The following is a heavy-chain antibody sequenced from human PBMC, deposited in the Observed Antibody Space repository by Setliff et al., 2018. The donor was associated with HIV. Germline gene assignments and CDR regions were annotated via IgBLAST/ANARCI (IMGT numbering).Heavy chain of an antibody. J-gene: IGHJ5*02. D-gene: IGHD2-21*01. V-gene: IGHV1-2*06. CDR3: ARNKIGWDTYSVVNYFDP. CDR2: INPDNSLT. Sequence: ASVKVSCKASGYKFTGHYVHWVRQAPGQGLQWMGRINPDNSLTTYAEYFEGRITLTRDTSTNTAYMELRRLRSDDTAIYFCARNKIGWDTYSVVNYFDPWGQGTLVTVSS. CDR1: GYKFTGHY.